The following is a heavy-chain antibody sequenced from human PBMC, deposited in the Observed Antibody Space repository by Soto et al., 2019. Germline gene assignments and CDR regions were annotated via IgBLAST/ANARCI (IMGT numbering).Heavy chain of an antibody. CDR3: ARRGSVAGTYWFDP. CDR1: GGSINNHY. D-gene: IGHD3-10*01. CDR2: LYYNGHT. V-gene: IGHV4-59*08. Sequence: SETLSLTCTVSGGSINNHYWSWIRPPPGKGLEWIGNLYYNGHTVYNPSLKSRVTISVDTSKSQFSLKLSSVTAADTAVYYCARRGSVAGTYWFDPWGQGTLVTVSS. J-gene: IGHJ5*02.